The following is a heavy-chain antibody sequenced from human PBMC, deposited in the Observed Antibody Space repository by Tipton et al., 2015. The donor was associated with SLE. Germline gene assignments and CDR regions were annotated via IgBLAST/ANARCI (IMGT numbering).Heavy chain of an antibody. V-gene: IGHV4-39*01. CDR2: ISYTGGT. D-gene: IGHD6-19*01. CDR3: ARGPTPPFGSGWYSFDY. J-gene: IGHJ4*02. CDR1: GASISSSSYY. Sequence: TLSLTCTVSGASISSSSYYCGWIRQPPGKGLEWIGSISYTGGTYYNPSLKSRVTISVDTSKNQVSLNLTSVTAADTAVYYCARGPTPPFGSGWYSFDYWGQGTLVTVSS.